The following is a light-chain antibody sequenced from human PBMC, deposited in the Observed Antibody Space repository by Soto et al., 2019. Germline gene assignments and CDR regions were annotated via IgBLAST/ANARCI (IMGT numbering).Light chain of an antibody. CDR1: SGHSTYA. J-gene: IGLJ2*01. Sequence: QLVLTQTPSASASLGASVKLACTLSSGHSTYAVAWHQHQPDKGPRYLMKLNSDGSHTKGDGIPDRFAGSSSGAERYLTISSLQSEDEADYYCQTWDTGIQVFGGGTKLTVL. V-gene: IGLV4-69*01. CDR3: QTWDTGIQV. CDR2: LNSDGSH.